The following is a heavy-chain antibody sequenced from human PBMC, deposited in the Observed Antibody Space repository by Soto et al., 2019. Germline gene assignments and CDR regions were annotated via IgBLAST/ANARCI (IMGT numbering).Heavy chain of an antibody. Sequence: QVQLVQSGAEVKKPGSSVKVSCKASGGTFSSYTISWVRQAPGQGLEWMGRIIPILGIANYAQKFQGRVTINADNSPSTAYMELSSRRSEDTAVYYCALPSCSGGSCYSRSFDACDIWGQGTMVTVSS. J-gene: IGHJ3*02. CDR1: GGTFSSYT. CDR3: ALPSCSGGSCYSRSFDACDI. V-gene: IGHV1-69*02. CDR2: IIPILGIA. D-gene: IGHD2-15*01.